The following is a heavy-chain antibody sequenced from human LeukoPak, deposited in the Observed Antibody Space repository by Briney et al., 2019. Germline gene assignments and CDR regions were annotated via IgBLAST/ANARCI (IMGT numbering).Heavy chain of an antibody. CDR1: GGSISSYY. D-gene: IGHD3-16*01. CDR3: ARDRGELYDF. V-gene: IGHV4-4*07. J-gene: IGHJ4*02. Sequence: SETLSITCTVSGGSISSYYWSWIRQPPGKGLEWIGRMSTSGITNYNPSLKSRVTMSVDTSKNQFSLKLSSVTAADTAVYYCARDRGELYDFWGQGTLVTVSS. CDR2: MSTSGIT.